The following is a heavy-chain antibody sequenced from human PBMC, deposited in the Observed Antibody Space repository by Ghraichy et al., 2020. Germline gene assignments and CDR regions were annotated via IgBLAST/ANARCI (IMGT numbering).Heavy chain of an antibody. CDR2: ISSRSSYI. V-gene: IGHV3-21*01. J-gene: IGHJ3*01. Sequence: GESLNISCAASGFTFSSFNMKWVRQAPGKGLEWVSSISSRSSYIYFADSVKGRFTVSRDNAKKSLYLQMNSLRAEDTAVYYCAKSAGGGSSWDAFDVWGQGTMVTVSS. CDR3: AKSAGGGSSWDAFDV. D-gene: IGHD3-16*01. CDR1: GFTFSSFN.